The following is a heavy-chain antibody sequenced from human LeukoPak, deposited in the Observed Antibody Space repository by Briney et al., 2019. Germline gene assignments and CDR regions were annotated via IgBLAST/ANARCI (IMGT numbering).Heavy chain of an antibody. CDR2: ISVYNGNT. Sequence: GASVKVSCKASGYTFSNYGISWVRQAPGQGLEWMGWISVYNGNTNYAQKVQGRVTMTTDTSTNTAYMELRSLRSDDTAVYYCARDSGSYYGGTWFDPWGQGTLVTVSS. CDR3: ARDSGSYYGGTWFDP. V-gene: IGHV1-18*01. J-gene: IGHJ5*02. CDR1: GYTFSNYG. D-gene: IGHD1-26*01.